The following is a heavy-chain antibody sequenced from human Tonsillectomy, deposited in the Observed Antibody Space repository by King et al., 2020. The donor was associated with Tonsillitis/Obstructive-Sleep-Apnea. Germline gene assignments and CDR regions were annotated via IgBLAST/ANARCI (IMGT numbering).Heavy chain of an antibody. D-gene: IGHD3-22*01. CDR1: GHTFTSYD. Sequence: LQLVQSGAEVRKPGASVKVSCKASGHTFTSYDITWVRQAPGQGLEWMGWSRPNNGDTNYAQKLQGRVTMTSDTSTNTAYMELRSLRSDDTAVYYCARDYYDSSGYYHAYFQHWGQGTLVTGSS. CDR3: ARDYYDSSGYYHAYFQH. CDR2: SRPNNGDT. V-gene: IGHV1-18*01. J-gene: IGHJ1*01.